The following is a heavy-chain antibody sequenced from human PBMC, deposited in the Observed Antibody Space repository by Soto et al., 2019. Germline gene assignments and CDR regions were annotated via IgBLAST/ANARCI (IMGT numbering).Heavy chain of an antibody. CDR2: VYSSGST. CDR1: GDSINSYY. Sequence: PSETLSLTCSVSGDSINSYYWSWIRQPAGKGLEWIGRVYSSGSTNYNPSLKSRVSISVDTSKNQFSLRLTSLTAADTAVYYCVKDRRSGYHYWFDPWGQGTQVTVSS. D-gene: IGHD5-12*01. CDR3: VKDRRSGYHYWFDP. V-gene: IGHV4-4*07. J-gene: IGHJ5*02.